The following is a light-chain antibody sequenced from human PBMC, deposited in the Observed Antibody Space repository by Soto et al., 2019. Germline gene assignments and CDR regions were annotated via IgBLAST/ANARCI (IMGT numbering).Light chain of an antibody. V-gene: IGKV2-28*01. J-gene: IGKJ2*01. CDR1: QSLLHTNGHNY. Sequence: IVITQSPLSLPVTLGESASIACSSSQSLLHTNGHNYLDWYLQKPGQSPQLLIYLGSNRASGVPDRFSGSGSGTDFTLKISRVEAEDVRVYYCMQALQTPPYTFGQGTKVDIK. CDR3: MQALQTPPYT. CDR2: LGS.